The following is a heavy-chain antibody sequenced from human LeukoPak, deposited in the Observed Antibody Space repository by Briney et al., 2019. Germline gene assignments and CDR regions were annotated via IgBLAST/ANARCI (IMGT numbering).Heavy chain of an antibody. V-gene: IGHV3-30*02. CDR1: GFTFSSYG. Sequence: PGGSLRLSCAASGFTFSSYGMHWVRQAPGKGLEWVAFIRYDGSNKYYADSVKGRFTISRDNSKNTLYLQMNSLRAEDTAVYYCAKDQGVRGVIIVRSFDYWGQGTLVTVSS. CDR3: AKDQGVRGVIIVRSFDY. J-gene: IGHJ4*02. CDR2: IRYDGSNK. D-gene: IGHD3-10*01.